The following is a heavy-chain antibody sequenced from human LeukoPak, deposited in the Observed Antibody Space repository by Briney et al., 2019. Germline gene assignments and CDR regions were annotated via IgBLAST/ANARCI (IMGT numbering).Heavy chain of an antibody. CDR3: ARGPAGDY. J-gene: IGHJ4*02. Sequence: ASVKVSRKASGYTFTSYDICWVRQATGQGLEWMGWMNPNSGDTGYAQNFQGRVTMTRDTSISTAYMELSSLRSDDTAVYYCARGPAGDYWGQGTLVTVSS. CDR2: MNPNSGDT. V-gene: IGHV1-8*01. CDR1: GYTFTSYD.